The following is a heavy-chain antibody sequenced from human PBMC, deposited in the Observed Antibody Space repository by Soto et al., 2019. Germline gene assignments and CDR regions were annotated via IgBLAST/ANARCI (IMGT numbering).Heavy chain of an antibody. CDR3: ARQASTIFGVVKDYYYYYGMDV. Sequence: PGVSLKISGKGSGYSFTSYWIGWVRQVPGKGLEWMWIIYPGDSDTRYSPSFQGQVTISADKSISTAYLQWSSLKASDTAMYYCARQASTIFGVVKDYYYYYGMDVWGRGTTVTVSS. J-gene: IGHJ6*02. V-gene: IGHV5-51*01. CDR1: GYSFTSYW. D-gene: IGHD3-3*01. CDR2: IYPGDSDT.